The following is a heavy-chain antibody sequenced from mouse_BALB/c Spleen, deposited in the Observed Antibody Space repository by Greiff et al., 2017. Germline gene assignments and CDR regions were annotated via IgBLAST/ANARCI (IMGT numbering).Heavy chain of an antibody. V-gene: IGHV5-17*02. Sequence: EVQRVESGGGLVQPGGSRKLSCAASGFTFSSFGMHWVRQAPEKGLEWVAYISSGSSTIYYADTVKGRFTISRDNPKNTLFLQMTSLRSEDTAMYYCAREAVVDYYAMDYWGQGTSVTVSS. J-gene: IGHJ4*01. CDR1: GFTFSSFG. CDR3: AREAVVDYYAMDY. CDR2: ISSGSSTI. D-gene: IGHD1-1*01.